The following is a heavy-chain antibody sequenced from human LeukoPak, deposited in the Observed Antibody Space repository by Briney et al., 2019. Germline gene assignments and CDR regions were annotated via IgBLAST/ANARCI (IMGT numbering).Heavy chain of an antibody. D-gene: IGHD3-10*01. CDR3: ARESPGGY. Sequence: GGSLRLFCAASGFTFSTYEMNWFPQAPGEGLEGLSYIRGSGDNKYYAASVKGRFTFSRDNAKDSLYLQMNTVGVEDSAVYYCARESPGGYWGQGTLVTVSS. J-gene: IGHJ4*02. CDR2: IRGSGDNK. CDR1: GFTFSTYE. V-gene: IGHV3-48*03.